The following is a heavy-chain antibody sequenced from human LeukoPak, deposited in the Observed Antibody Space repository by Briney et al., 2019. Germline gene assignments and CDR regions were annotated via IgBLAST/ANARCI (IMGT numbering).Heavy chain of an antibody. Sequence: ETLSLTCAVYGGSFSGYYWSWVRQAPGKGLEWVSAISGSGGATYYADSVKGRFTISRDNSKNTLYLQMNSLRAEDTAVYYCAKVPVFSLTISEVVTDDAFDIWGQGTIVTVSS. CDR3: AKVPVFSLTISEVVTDDAFDI. CDR2: ISGSGGAT. CDR1: GGSFSGYY. J-gene: IGHJ3*02. D-gene: IGHD3-3*01. V-gene: IGHV3-23*01.